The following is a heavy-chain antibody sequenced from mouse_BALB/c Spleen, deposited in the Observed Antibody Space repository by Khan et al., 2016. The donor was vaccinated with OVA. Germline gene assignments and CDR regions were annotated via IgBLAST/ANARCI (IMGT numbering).Heavy chain of an antibody. CDR3: ARWFAY. CDR1: GYSITSDYA. V-gene: IGHV3-2*02. J-gene: IGHJ3*01. CDR2: INYSGDT. Sequence: EVQLVESGPGLVKPSQSLSLTCTVTGYSITSDYAWNWIRQFPGNKLEWMGYINYSGDTSYLPSLKSRISITRDTSKNQFFLQLNSVTTEDSATYYCARWFAYWGQGTLVTVS.